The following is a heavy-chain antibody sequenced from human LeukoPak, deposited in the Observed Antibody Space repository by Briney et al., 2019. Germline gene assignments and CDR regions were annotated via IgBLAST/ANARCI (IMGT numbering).Heavy chain of an antibody. J-gene: IGHJ4*02. D-gene: IGHD2-15*01. V-gene: IGHV3-23*01. CDR2: ITGRGGGT. Sequence: PGRSLRLSCAASGFTFSSYAMSWVRQAPGKGLQWVSGITGRGGGTNYADSVKGRFTISRDNSKNTLYLQMNSLRAEDTAVYFCAKAPSPYCSGASCYPFDYWGQGNLVSVSS. CDR3: AKAPSPYCSGASCYPFDY. CDR1: GFTFSSYA.